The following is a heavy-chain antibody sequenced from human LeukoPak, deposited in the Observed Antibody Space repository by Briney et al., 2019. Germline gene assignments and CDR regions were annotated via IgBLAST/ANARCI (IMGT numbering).Heavy chain of an antibody. CDR2: IYYTGST. V-gene: IGHV4-39*07. D-gene: IGHD5-12*01. Sequence: SETLSLTCTISGGSISSSSYYWGWIRQPPGKGLEWIGRIYYTGSTYYNPSLKSRVTISVDTSKNQLSLKLNSVTAADTAVYYCASWREWLRFFDYWGQGTLVTVSS. CDR1: GGSISSSSYY. CDR3: ASWREWLRFFDY. J-gene: IGHJ4*02.